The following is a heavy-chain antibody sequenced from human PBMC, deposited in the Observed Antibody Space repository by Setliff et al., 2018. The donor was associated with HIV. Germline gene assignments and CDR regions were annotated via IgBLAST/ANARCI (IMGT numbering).Heavy chain of an antibody. CDR1: GDSFSGYS. CDR3: ATKGWNAYKAFDY. CDR2: ITHSGST. D-gene: IGHD1-1*01. J-gene: IGHJ4*02. V-gene: IGHV4-34*01. Sequence: PSETLSLTCAVYGDSFSGYSYNWIRQTPEKGLEWIAEITHSGSTSYNPSLRGRVTIALGTSKNHFSLNLRSVTAADTAFYYCATKGWNAYKAFDYWGQGTLVTVSS.